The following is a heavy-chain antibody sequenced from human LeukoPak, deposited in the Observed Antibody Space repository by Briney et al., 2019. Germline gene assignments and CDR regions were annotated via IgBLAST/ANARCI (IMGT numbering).Heavy chain of an antibody. D-gene: IGHD3-16*01. Sequence: PGGSLRLSCAASGFTFSSYALHWVRQAPSKGREWMAIISHDGDNQYYADSVKGRFTVSRDNSKNTLYLQMNSLRAEDTAVYYCAKIPISRIMITFGGVYYFDYWGQGTLVTVSS. CDR1: GFTFSSYA. CDR2: ISHDGDNQ. V-gene: IGHV3-30-3*02. CDR3: AKIPISRIMITFGGVYYFDY. J-gene: IGHJ4*02.